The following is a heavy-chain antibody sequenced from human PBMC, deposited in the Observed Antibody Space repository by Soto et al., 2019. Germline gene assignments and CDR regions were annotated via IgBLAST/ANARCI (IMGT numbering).Heavy chain of an antibody. V-gene: IGHV3-48*02. CDR1: GFNFKTYS. CDR3: ATLQLGREEILDS. J-gene: IGHJ4*02. CDR2: ISETSIAI. Sequence: EVQLVESGGGLVQPGGSLRLSCAASGFNFKTYSMNWVRQALGKGLEWVSYISETSIAIYYRDSVKGRFTISRDNARNTLYLQMNSLRDEDTAVYDGATLQLGREEILDSWGQGTLVTVSS. D-gene: IGHD1-1*01.